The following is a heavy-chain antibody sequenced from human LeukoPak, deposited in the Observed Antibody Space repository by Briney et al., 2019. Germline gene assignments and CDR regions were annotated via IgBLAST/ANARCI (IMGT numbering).Heavy chain of an antibody. CDR1: GGSISSYY. J-gene: IGHJ6*03. CDR2: IDTSGST. D-gene: IGHD3-16*01. Sequence: SETLSLTCTVSGGSISSYYWSWIRQPAGKGLEWIGRIDTSGSTNYNPSLKSRVTMSVDTSKNQFSLKLSSVTAADTAVYYCARERAGSLITFGGVKGYYYYMDVWGKGTTVTISS. V-gene: IGHV4-4*07. CDR3: ARERAGSLITFGGVKGYYYYMDV.